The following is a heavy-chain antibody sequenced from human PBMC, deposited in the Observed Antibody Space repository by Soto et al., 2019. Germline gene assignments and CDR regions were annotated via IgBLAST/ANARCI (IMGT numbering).Heavy chain of an antibody. D-gene: IGHD1-26*01. CDR1: GYTFTSYG. Sequence: ASVKVSCKASGYTFTSYGISWVRQAPGQGLEWMGWISAYNGNTNYAQKLQGRVTMTTDTPTSTAYMELRSLRSDDTAVYYCARDRWVGADTWFDPWGQGTLVTVSS. CDR2: ISAYNGNT. J-gene: IGHJ5*02. CDR3: ARDRWVGADTWFDP. V-gene: IGHV1-18*01.